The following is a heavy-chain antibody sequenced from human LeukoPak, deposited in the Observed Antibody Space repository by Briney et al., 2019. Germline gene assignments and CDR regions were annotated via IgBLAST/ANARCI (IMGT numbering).Heavy chain of an antibody. CDR1: GYTITGYY. CDR3: ARDQEGFDY. V-gene: IGHV1-46*01. Sequence: ASVTVSCKASGYTITGYYMHWVRQAPGQGLEWMGMIYPRDGSTSYAQKFQGRVTVTRDTSTSTVHMELSGLRSEDTAVYYCARDQEGFDYWGQGTLVTVSS. CDR2: IYPRDGST. J-gene: IGHJ4*02.